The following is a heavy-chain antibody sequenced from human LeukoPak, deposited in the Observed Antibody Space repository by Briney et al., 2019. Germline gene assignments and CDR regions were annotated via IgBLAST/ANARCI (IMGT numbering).Heavy chain of an antibody. CDR1: GFTFSSYG. D-gene: IGHD3-10*01. CDR3: AKGGDGSGSNPFDY. V-gene: IGHV3-30*02. J-gene: IGHJ4*02. CDR2: IRYDGSNK. Sequence: GGSLTLSCVASGFTFSSYGMHWVRQAPGKGLEWVAFIRYDGSNKYYADSVKGRFTISRDNSKNTLYLQMNSLRAEDTAVYYCAKGGDGSGSNPFDYWGQGTLVTVSS.